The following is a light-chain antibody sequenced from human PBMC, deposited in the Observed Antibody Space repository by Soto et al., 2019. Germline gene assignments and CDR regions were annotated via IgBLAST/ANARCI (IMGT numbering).Light chain of an antibody. CDR2: WAS. V-gene: IGKV4-1*01. CDR3: QQYYKTPLT. Sequence: DIVMTQSPDSLAVSLGERATINCKSSQSVLYSSNNTNYLAWYQQKPGQSPKLLIFWASTRESGVPDRFSGSGSGTDITLTICSLQAEDVAVYYCQQYYKTPLTCGGGTKVEI. J-gene: IGKJ4*01. CDR1: QSVLYSSNNTNY.